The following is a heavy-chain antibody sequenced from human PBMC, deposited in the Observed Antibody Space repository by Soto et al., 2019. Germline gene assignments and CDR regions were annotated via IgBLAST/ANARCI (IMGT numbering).Heavy chain of an antibody. CDR2: MNPNSGNT. CDR3: ASWARGVVVAAHYGMDV. V-gene: IGHV1-8*01. CDR1: GYTFTSYD. Sequence: ASVKVSCKASGYTFTSYDINWVRKATGQGLEWMGWMNPNSGNTGYAQKFQGRVTMTRNTSISTAYMERSSLRSEDTAVYYCASWARGVVVAAHYGMDVWGQGTTVTVSS. D-gene: IGHD2-15*01. J-gene: IGHJ6*02.